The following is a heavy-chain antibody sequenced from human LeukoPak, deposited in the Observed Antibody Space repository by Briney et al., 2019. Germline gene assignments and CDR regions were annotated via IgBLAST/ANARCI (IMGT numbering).Heavy chain of an antibody. V-gene: IGHV4-39*07. CDR2: IYYSGST. CDR1: GGSISSSSYY. D-gene: IGHD5-18*01. CDR3: ATHDSFGWRDYFDN. J-gene: IGHJ4*02. Sequence: PSETLSLTCTVSGGSISSSSYYWVWIRQPPGKGLEWIGSIYYSGSTYYNPSLKRRATISVDTSKNQFSLKLSSVTAADTAVYYCATHDSFGWRDYFDNWGQGALVTVSS.